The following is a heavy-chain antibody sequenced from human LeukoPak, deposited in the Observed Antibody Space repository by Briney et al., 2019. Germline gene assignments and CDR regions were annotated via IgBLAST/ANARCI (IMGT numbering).Heavy chain of an antibody. J-gene: IGHJ3*02. D-gene: IGHD4-17*01. CDR3: ARVKHGDYARNAFDI. CDR1: GFTFSDYY. Sequence: PEGSLRLSCAASGFTFSDYYMSWIRQAPGKGLEWVSYISSSGSTIYYADSVKGRFTISRDNAKNSLYLQMNSLRAEDTAVYYCARVKHGDYARNAFDIWGQGTMVTVSS. V-gene: IGHV3-11*01. CDR2: ISSSGSTI.